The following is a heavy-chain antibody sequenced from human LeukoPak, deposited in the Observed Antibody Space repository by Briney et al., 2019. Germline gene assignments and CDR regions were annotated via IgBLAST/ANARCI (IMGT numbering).Heavy chain of an antibody. D-gene: IGHD2-8*01. CDR2: IYHSGTT. V-gene: IGHV4-59*01. Sequence: SETLSLTCTVSGGSISSYYWSWIRQPPGKGLEWIGYIYHSGTTSYNPSLKSRVAMSVDTSKNQFSLKLDSVTVADTAIYYCATNGDGWRRYFDYWGQGTLVTVSS. J-gene: IGHJ4*02. CDR1: GGSISSYY. CDR3: ATNGDGWRRYFDY.